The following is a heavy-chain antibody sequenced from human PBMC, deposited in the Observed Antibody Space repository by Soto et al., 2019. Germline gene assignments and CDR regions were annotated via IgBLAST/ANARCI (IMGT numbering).Heavy chain of an antibody. CDR3: ARVIVPAAIRENWFDP. D-gene: IGHD2-2*01. J-gene: IGHJ5*02. CDR1: GDPFISYA. Sequence: SVKVSCKASGDPFISYAISWVRQAPGQGLEWMGGIIPIFGTANYAQKFQGRVTITADESTSTAYMELSSLRSEDTAVYYCARVIVPAAIRENWFDPCGQRTLVTVSS. V-gene: IGHV1-69*13. CDR2: IIPIFGTA.